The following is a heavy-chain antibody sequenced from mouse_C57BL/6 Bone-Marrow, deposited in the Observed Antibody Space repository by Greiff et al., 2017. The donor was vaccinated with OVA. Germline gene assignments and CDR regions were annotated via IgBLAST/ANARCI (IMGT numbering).Heavy chain of an antibody. CDR3: ARHYGSSY. J-gene: IGHJ3*01. CDR2: ISNGGGST. CDR1: GFTFSDYY. D-gene: IGHD1-1*01. V-gene: IGHV5-12*01. Sequence: EVHLVEPGGGLVQPGGSLKLSCAASGFTFSDYYMSWVRQTPEKRLEWVAYISNGGGSTYYPDTVKGRFTISRDNAKNTLYLQMSRLKSEDTAMYYCARHYGSSYWGQGTLVTVSA.